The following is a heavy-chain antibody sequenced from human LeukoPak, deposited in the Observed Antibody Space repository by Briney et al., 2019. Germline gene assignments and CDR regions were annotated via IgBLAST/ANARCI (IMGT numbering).Heavy chain of an antibody. CDR2: INPNSGGT. Sequence: ASVKVSCKASGYTFTGYYMHWVRQAPGQGLEWMGWINPNSGGTSYAQKFQGRVTMTRDTSISTAYMELSRLRSDDTAVYYCARDIAAAGTVWFDPWGQGTLVTVSS. D-gene: IGHD6-13*01. CDR1: GYTFTGYY. J-gene: IGHJ5*02. V-gene: IGHV1-2*02. CDR3: ARDIAAAGTVWFDP.